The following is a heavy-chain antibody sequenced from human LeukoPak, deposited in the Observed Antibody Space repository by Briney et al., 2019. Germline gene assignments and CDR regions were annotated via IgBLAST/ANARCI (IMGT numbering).Heavy chain of an antibody. CDR1: GFTFSSYG. D-gene: IGHD6-19*01. Sequence: GGSLRLSRAASGFTFSSYGMHWVRHAPGKGLDWVAFIRYDGINKYYADSVKGRFTISRDNSKNTLYLQMNSLRAEDTAVYYCAKIGAVAGHFDYWGQGTLVTVSS. J-gene: IGHJ4*02. CDR3: AKIGAVAGHFDY. V-gene: IGHV3-30*02. CDR2: IRYDGINK.